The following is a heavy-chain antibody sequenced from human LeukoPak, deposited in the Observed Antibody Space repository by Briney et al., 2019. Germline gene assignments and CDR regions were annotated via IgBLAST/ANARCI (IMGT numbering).Heavy chain of an antibody. Sequence: SETLSLTCAVHGGSFSGDYWSWIRQPPGKGLEWVWQIYRSGSTNYTLSLKRRVTISVDTSKNQFYLKLSSVTAADTAVYYCARHRRYYYGSGSYFGWFDPWGKGTLVTVSS. CDR1: GGSFSGDY. J-gene: IGHJ5*02. D-gene: IGHD3-10*01. CDR2: IYRSGST. V-gene: IGHV4-34*01. CDR3: ARHRRYYYGSGSYFGWFDP.